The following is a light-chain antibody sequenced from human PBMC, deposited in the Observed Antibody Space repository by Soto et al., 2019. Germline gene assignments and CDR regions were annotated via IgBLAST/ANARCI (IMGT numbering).Light chain of an antibody. CDR1: PSNIGSNT. CDR3: AAWDDSLSGHVV. CDR2: RDY. Sequence: LTQPPSASGTPGQRVTISCSGSPSNIGSNTVSWYQQFSGSAPRLIMYRDYRRPSGVPDRFSGSKSGTSASLAISGLQSEDEAIFYCAAWDDSLSGHVVFGGGTKVTVL. V-gene: IGLV1-44*01. J-gene: IGLJ2*01.